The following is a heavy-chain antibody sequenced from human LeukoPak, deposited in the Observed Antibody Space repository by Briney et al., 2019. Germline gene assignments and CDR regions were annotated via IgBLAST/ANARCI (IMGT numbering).Heavy chain of an antibody. V-gene: IGHV3-23*01. CDR1: GFTFSSHA. Sequence: AGGSLRLSCAASGFTFSSHAMSWVRQAPGKGLEWVSTISSGGDTFYADSVKGRFTLSRDNSKSTVYLRMNSLRAEDTAVYYCAKDSDPLGCSSTNCRGNWFDPWGQGTLVTVSS. D-gene: IGHD2-2*01. CDR2: ISSGGDT. J-gene: IGHJ5*02. CDR3: AKDSDPLGCSSTNCRGNWFDP.